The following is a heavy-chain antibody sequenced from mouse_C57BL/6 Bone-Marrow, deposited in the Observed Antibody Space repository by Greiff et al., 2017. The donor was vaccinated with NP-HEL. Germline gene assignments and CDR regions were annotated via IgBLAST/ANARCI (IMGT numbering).Heavy chain of an antibody. CDR1: GYTFTNYW. CDR3: AFYYCSYWFAY. V-gene: IGHV1-63*01. J-gene: IGHJ3*01. Sequence: QVQLKQSGAELVRPGTSVKMSCKASGYTFTNYWIGWAKQRPGHGLEWIGDIYPGGGYTNYNEKFKGKATLTVDTSSSTAYMLFSSLTSEDSAIYYCAFYYCSYWFAYWGQGTLVTVSA. CDR2: IYPGGGYT. D-gene: IGHD2-1*01.